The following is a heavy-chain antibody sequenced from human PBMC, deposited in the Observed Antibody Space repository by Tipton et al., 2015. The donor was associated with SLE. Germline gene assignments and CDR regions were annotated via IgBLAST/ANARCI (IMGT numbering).Heavy chain of an antibody. J-gene: IGHJ4*02. Sequence: SLRLSCAASGFIVSTNYMTWVRQAPGKGLEWVSVIYIGGSTYYADSLRGRFAISRDNSQNTVYLQMSNLRVDDTAVYYCAGRVGGSARGFDYWGQGIMVTVSS. D-gene: IGHD1-26*01. CDR1: GFIVSTNY. CDR2: IYIGGST. CDR3: AGRVGGSARGFDY. V-gene: IGHV3-53*01.